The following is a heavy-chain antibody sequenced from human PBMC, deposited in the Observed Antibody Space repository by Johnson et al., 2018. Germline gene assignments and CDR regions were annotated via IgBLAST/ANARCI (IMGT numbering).Heavy chain of an antibody. Sequence: VQLLESGGGVVQPGRSLRLSCAASGFTFSSYGMHWVRQAPGKGLEWVAVIWYDGSDKYYPDSVKGRFTISRDHSKNTLYLQMNSLGAEDTAVYYCANARDYDDSSGSAEYFQHWGQGTRVTVSS. CDR3: ANARDYDDSSGSAEYFQH. J-gene: IGHJ1*01. CDR2: IWYDGSDK. D-gene: IGHD3-22*01. CDR1: GFTFSSYG. V-gene: IGHV3-33*06.